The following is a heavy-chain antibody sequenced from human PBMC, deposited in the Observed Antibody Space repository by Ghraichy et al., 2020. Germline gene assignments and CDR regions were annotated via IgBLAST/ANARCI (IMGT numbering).Heavy chain of an antibody. Sequence: GGSLRLSCAASGFTFSDHYMDWVRQAPGKGLEWVGRTRNKPNSYTTEYAASVKGRFTISRDNSKNSLYLQMNSLKTEDTAVYYCARESGGYAPVVFDIWGQGTMVTVSS. CDR1: GFTFSDHY. J-gene: IGHJ3*02. V-gene: IGHV3-72*01. CDR3: ARESGGYAPVVFDI. CDR2: TRNKPNSYTT. D-gene: IGHD5-12*01.